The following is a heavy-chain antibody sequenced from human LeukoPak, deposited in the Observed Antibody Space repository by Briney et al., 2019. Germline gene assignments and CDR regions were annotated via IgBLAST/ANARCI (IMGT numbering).Heavy chain of an antibody. D-gene: IGHD2-21*02. CDR2: ISSRSNGK. CDR1: GFTFNSYR. Sequence: GGSLRLSCTASGFTFNSYRMNWVRQAPGKGLEWVSSISSRSNGKYYADSVKGRVTISRDNAKNSVSLQMNSLRDADTALYYCVRAGGDYPFDYWGQGTLVTVSS. CDR3: VRAGGDYPFDY. J-gene: IGHJ4*02. V-gene: IGHV3-21*01.